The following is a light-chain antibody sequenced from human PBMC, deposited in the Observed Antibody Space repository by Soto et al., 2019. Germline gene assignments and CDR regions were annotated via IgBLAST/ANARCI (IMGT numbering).Light chain of an antibody. J-gene: IGKJ1*01. CDR2: GAS. V-gene: IGKV3-20*01. CDR1: QSVSSSF. Sequence: EIVLTQSPGTLSLSPGERATLSCRASQSVSSSFLAWYQQKPGQAPRLLIYGASNRATGIPDRFSGSGSGTDFTLTISRLEPEDFAVYYCQQYVASPWAFCQGTQVAIE. CDR3: QQYVASPWA.